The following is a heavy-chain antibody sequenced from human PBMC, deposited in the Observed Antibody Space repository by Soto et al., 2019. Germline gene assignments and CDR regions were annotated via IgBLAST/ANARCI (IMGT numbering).Heavy chain of an antibody. CDR2: ISGDGSST. V-gene: IGHV3-74*01. D-gene: IGHD3-16*01. Sequence: EVQLVESGGGLVQPGGSLGLSCTASGFTFSDYWMYWVRQVPGKGLVWVSRISGDGSSTNYADSVKGRSTITRDNAKSTVYLQMYSLRVEDTAVYYCVRGSNAWSGMDYWGQGLLVTVS. J-gene: IGHJ4*02. CDR3: VRGSNAWSGMDY. CDR1: GFTFSDYW.